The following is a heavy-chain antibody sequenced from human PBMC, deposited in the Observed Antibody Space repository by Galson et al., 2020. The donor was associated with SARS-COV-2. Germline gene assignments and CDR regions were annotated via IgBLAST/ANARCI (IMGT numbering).Heavy chain of an antibody. D-gene: IGHD3-16*01. J-gene: IGHJ3*02. CDR2: ISGSGGST. V-gene: IGHV3-23*01. CDR1: GFTFSSYA. CDR3: AKEGVVNDWGNAFDI. Sequence: GESLKISCAASGFTFSSYAMSWVRQAPGKGLEWVSAISGSGGSTYYADSVKGRFTISRDNSKNTLYLQMNSLRAEDTAVYYCAKEGVVNDWGNAFDIWGQGTMVTVSS.